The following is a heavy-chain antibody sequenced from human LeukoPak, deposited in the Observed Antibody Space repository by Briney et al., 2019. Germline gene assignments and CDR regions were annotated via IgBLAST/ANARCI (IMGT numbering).Heavy chain of an antibody. CDR3: AREVGAVVGGDYYYYMDV. CDR1: GYTFTSYG. CDR2: ISAYNCNT. V-gene: IGHV1-18*01. Sequence: ASVKVSCKASGYTFTSYGISWVRQAPGQGLEWMGWISAYNCNTNYAQKLQGRVTMTTDTSRSTAYMELRSLRSDDTAVDYCAREVGAVVGGDYYYYMDVWGKGTTVTVSS. J-gene: IGHJ6*03. D-gene: IGHD2-15*01.